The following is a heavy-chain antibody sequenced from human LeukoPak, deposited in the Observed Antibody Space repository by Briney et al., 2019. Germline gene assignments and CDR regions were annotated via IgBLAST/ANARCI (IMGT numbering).Heavy chain of an antibody. Sequence: GGSLRLSCAASGFTFISYEMNWVRQAPGKGLEWVSYISSSGGTVYYADSVKGRFTISRDNAKDSLYLQMNSLRAEDTAVYYCASLYSSSVYWGQGTLVTVSS. D-gene: IGHD6-6*01. CDR1: GFTFISYE. J-gene: IGHJ4*02. CDR3: ASLYSSSVY. CDR2: ISSSGGTV. V-gene: IGHV3-48*03.